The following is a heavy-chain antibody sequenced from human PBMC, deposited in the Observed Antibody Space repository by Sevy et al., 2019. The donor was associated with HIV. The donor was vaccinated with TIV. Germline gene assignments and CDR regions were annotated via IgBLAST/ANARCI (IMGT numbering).Heavy chain of an antibody. J-gene: IGHJ4*02. D-gene: IGHD2-8*01. CDR1: GFTFTNYW. Sequence: GGSLRLSCAASGFTFTNYWMHWVRQAPGKGLVWVSRVDNDGSGTNYADSVEGRFTISRDNAKNTVYLQMNSLRAEDTAVYYCTRDMYGIDYWGQGTLVTVSS. CDR3: TRDMYGIDY. CDR2: VDNDGSGT. V-gene: IGHV3-74*01.